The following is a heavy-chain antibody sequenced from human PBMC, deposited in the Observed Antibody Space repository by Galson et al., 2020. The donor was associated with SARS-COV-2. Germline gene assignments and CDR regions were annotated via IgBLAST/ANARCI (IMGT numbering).Heavy chain of an antibody. J-gene: IGHJ4*02. CDR2: IRNKAYGRTT. D-gene: IGHD3-10*01. V-gene: IGHV3-49*04. CDR3: TRDANTYYYGSGSYHY. Sequence: PGGSLRLSCTASGFTFGDYDMSWVRQTPGKGLEWVGFIRNKAYGRTTDYAASVKGRFTILRDDSKSIAYLQMSSLKTEDTAVYYCTRDANTYYYGSGSYHYWGQGTLVTVSS. CDR1: GFTFGDYD.